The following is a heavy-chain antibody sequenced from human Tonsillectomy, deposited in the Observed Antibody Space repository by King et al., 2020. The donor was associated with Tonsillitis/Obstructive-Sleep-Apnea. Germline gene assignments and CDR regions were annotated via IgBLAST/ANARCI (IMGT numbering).Heavy chain of an antibody. J-gene: IGHJ4*02. CDR1: GFNFRAYW. D-gene: IGHD3/OR15-3a*01. CDR3: ARDVPWTD. CDR2: IKQEGSER. V-gene: IGHV3-7*04. Sequence: VQLVQSGGGLVQPGGSLRLSCAGSGFNFRAYWMSWVRQTPGKGLEWVASIKQEGSERYYVDSVKGRLTNSKDNGINSLYLQMNSLRSEDTALYYCARDVPWTDWGQGTLVTVSS.